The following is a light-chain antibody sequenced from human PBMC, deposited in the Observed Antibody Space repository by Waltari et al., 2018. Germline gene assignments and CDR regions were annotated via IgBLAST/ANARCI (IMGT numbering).Light chain of an antibody. CDR3: QQHYNTPLT. J-gene: IGKJ4*01. V-gene: IGKV4-1*01. CDR2: WAS. Sequence: DIVMTQSPDSLAVSLGEWATINCKSSQSILYRSNNKNYLAWYQQKPGQSPKLLINWASTRESGVPDRFSGSGSGTDFTLTISSLQAEDVAVYFCQQHYNTPLTFGGGTKVEIK. CDR1: QSILYRSNNKNY.